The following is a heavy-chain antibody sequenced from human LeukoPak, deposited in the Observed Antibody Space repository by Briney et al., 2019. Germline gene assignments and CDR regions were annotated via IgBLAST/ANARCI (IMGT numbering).Heavy chain of an antibody. J-gene: IGHJ4*02. D-gene: IGHD5-12*01. CDR1: GFTFSNYW. CDR2: INPAGTYV. V-gene: IGHV3-74*01. CDR3: AKGERIVATIAGPDY. Sequence: GGSLRLSCAASGFTFSNYWIHWVRQAPGKGLVWVSRINPAGTYVNYADSVKGRFTISRDNSKNTLYLQMNSLRAEDTAVYYCAKGERIVATIAGPDYWGQGTLVTVSS.